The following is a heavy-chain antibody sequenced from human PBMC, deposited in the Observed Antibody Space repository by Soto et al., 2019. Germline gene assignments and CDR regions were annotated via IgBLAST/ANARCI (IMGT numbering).Heavy chain of an antibody. CDR3: AKGRYSSSSCFDY. CDR1: GFTFDDYT. D-gene: IGHD6-6*01. V-gene: IGHV3-43*01. Sequence: EVQLVESGGVVVQPGGSLRLSCAASGFTFDDYTMHWVRQAPGKGLEWVSLISWDGGSTYYADSVKGRFTISRDDNKNSLYLQMNSLRTEDTAFYYCAKGRYSSSSCFDYWGQGTLVTVSS. CDR2: ISWDGGST. J-gene: IGHJ4*02.